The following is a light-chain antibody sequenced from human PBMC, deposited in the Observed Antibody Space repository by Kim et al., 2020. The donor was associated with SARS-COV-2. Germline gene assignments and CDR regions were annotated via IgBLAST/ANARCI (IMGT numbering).Light chain of an antibody. J-gene: IGLJ2*01. CDR2: GKN. CDR1: SLRSYY. Sequence: SSELTQDPAVSVALGQTVRITCQGDSLRSYYASWYQQKPGQAPVLVIYGKNNRPSGIPDRFSGSSSGNTASFTITGARAEDEADYYCNSRDSSGNRVFGGGTQLTVL. CDR3: NSRDSSGNRV. V-gene: IGLV3-19*01.